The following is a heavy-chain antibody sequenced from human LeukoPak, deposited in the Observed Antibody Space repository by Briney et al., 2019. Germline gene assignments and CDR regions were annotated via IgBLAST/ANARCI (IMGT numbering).Heavy chain of an antibody. CDR3: ARDARGLFDY. V-gene: IGHV3-21*01. CDR2: ISSSSSYI. CDR1: GFTFSSYS. Sequence: GGSLRLSCAASGFTFSSYSMNWVRQAPGKGLEWVSSISSSSSYIYYADSVKGRFTISRDNAKNSLYLQMNSLGAEDTAVYYCARDARGLFDYWGQGTLVTVSS. J-gene: IGHJ4*02.